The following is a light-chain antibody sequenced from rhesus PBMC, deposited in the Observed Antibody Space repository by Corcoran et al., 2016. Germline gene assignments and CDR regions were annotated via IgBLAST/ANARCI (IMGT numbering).Light chain of an antibody. J-gene: IGLJ1*01. CDR2: DVT. CDR3: CSFRRGNTFI. V-gene: IGLV2-38*01. CDR1: SSDIGAYDG. Sequence: QSALTQPPSVSKSLGQSVTISCTGTSSDIGAYDGVSWYQQHSGTVPRLLIFDVTKRPSGVSDRFSGSKSANPASLTISDLQAEDEALYSCCSFRRGNTFIFGVGTRLTVL.